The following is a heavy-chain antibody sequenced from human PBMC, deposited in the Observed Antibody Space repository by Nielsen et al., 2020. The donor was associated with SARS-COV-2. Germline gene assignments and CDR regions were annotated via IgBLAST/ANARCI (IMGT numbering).Heavy chain of an antibody. CDR2: INSDGSST. Sequence: WIRQPPGKGLVRVSRINSDGSSTSYADSVKGRFTISRDNAKNTLYLQMNSLRAEDTAVYYCARKYCGGDCTAQAPYYGMDVWGQGTTVTVSS. J-gene: IGHJ6*02. CDR3: ARKYCGGDCTAQAPYYGMDV. V-gene: IGHV3-74*01. D-gene: IGHD2-21*02.